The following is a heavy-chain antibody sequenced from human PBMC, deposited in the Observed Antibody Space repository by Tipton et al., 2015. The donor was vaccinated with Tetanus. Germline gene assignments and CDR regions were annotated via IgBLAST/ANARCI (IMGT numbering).Heavy chain of an antibody. CDR3: ARDRRDFAYDSRGFYSPLYYFDN. D-gene: IGHD3-22*01. CDR2: ISHSGTT. CDR1: GASISSGGYF. Sequence: TLSLTCSVSGASISSGGYFWNWIRHRPGKGLEWLGYISHSGTTNYNPSLMSRVTLSLDTARGQFSLKLTSVTAADAAVYFCARDRRDFAYDSRGFYSPLYYFDNWGQGVRVTVSS. J-gene: IGHJ4*02. V-gene: IGHV4-30-4*01.